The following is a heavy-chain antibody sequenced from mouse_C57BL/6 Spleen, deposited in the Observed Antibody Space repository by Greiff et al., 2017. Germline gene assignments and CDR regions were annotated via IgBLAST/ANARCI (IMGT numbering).Heavy chain of an antibody. CDR1: GFNIKDDY. D-gene: IGHD1-1*01. J-gene: IGHJ4*01. CDR3: TTRGYGSQSPYYYAMDY. Sequence: EVNVVESGAELVRPGASVKLSCTASGFNIKDDYMHWVKQRPEQGLEWIGWIDPENGDTEYASKFQGKATITADTSSNTAYLQLSSLTSEDTAVYYCTTRGYGSQSPYYYAMDYWGQGTSVTVSS. CDR2: IDPENGDT. V-gene: IGHV14-4*01.